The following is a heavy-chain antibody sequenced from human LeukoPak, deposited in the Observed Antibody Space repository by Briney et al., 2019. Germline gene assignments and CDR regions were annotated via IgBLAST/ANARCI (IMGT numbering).Heavy chain of an antibody. CDR2: ITGSAGRI. V-gene: IGHV3-23*01. D-gene: IGHD3-22*01. CDR3: ATGMDNYDSSGYCSYFHH. CDR1: GFIFSNYG. Sequence: GGSLRLSCACSGFIFSNYGMSWVRQAPGKGLEWVSGITGSAGRIYYADSVKGRFTISGDKSKNTAYLQMNSLRVEDAAVYYCATGMDNYDSSGYCSYFHHWGQGTLVTVSS. J-gene: IGHJ1*01.